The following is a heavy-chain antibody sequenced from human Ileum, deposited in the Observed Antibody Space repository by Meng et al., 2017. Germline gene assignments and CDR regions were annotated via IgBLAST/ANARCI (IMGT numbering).Heavy chain of an antibody. CDR2: INHSGST. Sequence: SETLSLTCAVYGGSFRGYYWSCIRQPPGEGLEWIGEINHSGSTNYNPSLKTRVTISVDTSKNQFSLKLRSVTAADTAVYYCARAQVYTVTTSPFDYWGQGTLVTVSS. CDR3: ARAQVYTVTTSPFDY. D-gene: IGHD4-17*01. V-gene: IGHV4-34*01. CDR1: GGSFRGYY. J-gene: IGHJ4*02.